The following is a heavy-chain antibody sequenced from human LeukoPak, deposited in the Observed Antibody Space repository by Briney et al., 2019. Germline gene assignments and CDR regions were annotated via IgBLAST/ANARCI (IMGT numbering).Heavy chain of an antibody. V-gene: IGHV3-49*04. J-gene: IGHJ4*02. Sequence: PGGSLRLSCTASGFTFGDYAMSWVRQAPGKGLEWVGFIRSKAYGGTTEYAASVKGRLTISRDDSKSIAYLQMNSLKTEDTAVYYCTRDGPGGYHYFDYWGQGTLVTVSS. CDR3: TRDGPGGYHYFDY. CDR1: GFTFGDYA. D-gene: IGHD3-10*01. CDR2: IRSKAYGGTT.